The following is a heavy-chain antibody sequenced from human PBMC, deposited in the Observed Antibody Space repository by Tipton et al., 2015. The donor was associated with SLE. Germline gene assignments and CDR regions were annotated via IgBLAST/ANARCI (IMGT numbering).Heavy chain of an antibody. V-gene: IGHV4-61*05. D-gene: IGHD5-24*01. CDR1: GGSISSSSYY. CDR2: IYYSGST. CDR3: ARTGEMATTGVFDY. J-gene: IGHJ4*02. Sequence: TLSLTCTVSGGSISSSSYYWGWIRQPPGKGLEWIGYIYYSGSTNYNPSLKSRVTISVDTSKNQFSLKLSSVTAADTAVYYCARTGEMATTGVFDYWGQGTLVTVSS.